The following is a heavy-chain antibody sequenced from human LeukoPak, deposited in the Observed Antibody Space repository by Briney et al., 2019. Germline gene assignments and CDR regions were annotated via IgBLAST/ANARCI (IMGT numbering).Heavy chain of an antibody. CDR3: ARHSTGYSSSWYYFDY. V-gene: IGHV4-34*01. D-gene: IGHD6-13*01. CDR2: INHSGST. J-gene: IGHJ4*02. CDR1: GGSFSGYY. Sequence: SETLSFTCAVYGGSFSGYYWSWIRQPPGKGLEWIGEINHSGSTNYNPSLKSRVTISVDTSKNQFSLKLSSVTAADTAVYYCARHSTGYSSSWYYFDYWGQGTLVTVSS.